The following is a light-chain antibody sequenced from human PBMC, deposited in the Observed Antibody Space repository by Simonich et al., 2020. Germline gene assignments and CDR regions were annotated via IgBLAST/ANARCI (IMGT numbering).Light chain of an antibody. Sequence: DIVMTQSPDSLAVSLGERATINCKSSQSVLYSSNNKNYLAWYQQKPAQPPKLLIYWAAPRESGVPDRFSGSGSGTDFTLTISRLQAEDVAVYYCQQYYSTPWTFGQGTKVEIK. J-gene: IGKJ1*01. CDR1: QSVLYSSNNKNY. V-gene: IGKV4-1*01. CDR3: QQYYSTPWT. CDR2: WAA.